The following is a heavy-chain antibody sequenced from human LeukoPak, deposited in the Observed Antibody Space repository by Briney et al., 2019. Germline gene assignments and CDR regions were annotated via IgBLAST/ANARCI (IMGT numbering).Heavy chain of an antibody. D-gene: IGHD3-22*01. CDR1: GFTFSSYW. Sequence: PGGSLRLSCAASGFTFSSYWMSWVRQAPGKGLEWVSAISGSGGSTYYADSVKGRFTISRDNSKNTLYLQMNSLRAEDTAVYYCAKALRYYDGSGYYYGDYWGQGTLVTVSS. J-gene: IGHJ4*02. V-gene: IGHV3-23*01. CDR2: ISGSGGST. CDR3: AKALRYYDGSGYYYGDY.